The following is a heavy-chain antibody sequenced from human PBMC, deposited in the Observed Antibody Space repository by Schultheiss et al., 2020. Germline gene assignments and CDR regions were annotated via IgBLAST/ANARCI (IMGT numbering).Heavy chain of an antibody. Sequence: GGSLRLSCAASGFTFRSYWMSWVRQAPGKGLEWVGRIRSKANSYATAYAASVKGRFTISRDDSKNTAYLQMNSLKTEDTAVYYCARDDGSGRGFDYWGQGTLVTVSS. CDR1: GFTFRSYW. CDR3: ARDDGSGRGFDY. J-gene: IGHJ4*02. V-gene: IGHV3-73*01. CDR2: IRSKANSYAT. D-gene: IGHD3-10*01.